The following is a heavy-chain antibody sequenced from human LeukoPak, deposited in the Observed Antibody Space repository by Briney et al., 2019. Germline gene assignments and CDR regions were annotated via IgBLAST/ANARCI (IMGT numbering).Heavy chain of an antibody. V-gene: IGHV1-69-2*01. CDR1: GYTFTDYY. J-gene: IGHJ4*02. D-gene: IGHD5-24*01. CDR2: VDPEEGET. Sequence: VATVKISCKVSGYTFTDYYMHWVQQAPGKGLEWMGLVDPEEGETIYAEKFQGRVTITADTSTDTAYMELSSLRSEDTAVYYCATLGRDGYNSTFDYWGQGTLVTVSS. CDR3: ATLGRDGYNSTFDY.